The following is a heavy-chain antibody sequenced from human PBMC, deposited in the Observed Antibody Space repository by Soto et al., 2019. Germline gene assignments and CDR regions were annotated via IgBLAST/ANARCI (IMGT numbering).Heavy chain of an antibody. CDR1: GFTFSSYG. CDR3: AKDSYSGSYYVQLLIDP. V-gene: IGHV3-30*18. Sequence: GGSLRLSCAASGFTFSSYGMHWVRQAPGKGLEWVAVISYDGSNKYYADSVKGRFTISRDNSKNTLYLQMNSLRAEDTAVYYCAKDSYSGSYYVQLLIDPWGQGTLVTVSS. CDR2: ISYDGSNK. J-gene: IGHJ5*02. D-gene: IGHD1-26*01.